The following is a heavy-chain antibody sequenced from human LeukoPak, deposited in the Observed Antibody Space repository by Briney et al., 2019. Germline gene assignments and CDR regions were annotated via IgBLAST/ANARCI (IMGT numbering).Heavy chain of an antibody. D-gene: IGHD6-19*01. CDR3: ARDLGGWGFDS. CDR1: GGFISSYY. V-gene: IGHV4-4*07. CDR2: IYSSGST. J-gene: IGHJ4*02. Sequence: SETLSLTCTVSGGFISSYYWTWIRQPAGKELEYIGRIYSSGSTNYNPSLKSRVTMSVDTSKNQFSLKMSSVTVADTAVYYCARDLGGWGFDSWGQGTLVTVSS.